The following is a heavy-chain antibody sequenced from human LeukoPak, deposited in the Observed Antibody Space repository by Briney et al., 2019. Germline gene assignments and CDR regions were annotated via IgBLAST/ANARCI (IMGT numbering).Heavy chain of an antibody. V-gene: IGHV4-59*01. Sequence: SETLSLTCTVSGGSISSYYWSWIRQPPGKGLEWIGYIYYSGSTNYNPSLKSRVTISVDTSKNQFSLKLSSVTAADTAVYYCARVSYYSKTFDYWGQGTLVTVSS. CDR3: ARVSYYSKTFDY. J-gene: IGHJ4*02. CDR2: IYYSGST. CDR1: GGSISSYY. D-gene: IGHD3-10*01.